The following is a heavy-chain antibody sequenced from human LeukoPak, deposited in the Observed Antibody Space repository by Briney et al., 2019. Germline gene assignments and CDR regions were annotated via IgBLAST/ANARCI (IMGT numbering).Heavy chain of an antibody. CDR3: ARPQVGGAANWFDP. Sequence: SETLSLTCTVSGGSISSSSYYWGWIRQPPGKGLEWIGSIYYSGSTYYNPSLKSRVTISVDTSKNQFSLKLSSVTAADTAVYYCARPQVGGAANWFDPWGQGTLVTVSS. J-gene: IGHJ5*02. CDR1: GGSISSSSYY. V-gene: IGHV4-39*07. CDR2: IYYSGST. D-gene: IGHD3-3*01.